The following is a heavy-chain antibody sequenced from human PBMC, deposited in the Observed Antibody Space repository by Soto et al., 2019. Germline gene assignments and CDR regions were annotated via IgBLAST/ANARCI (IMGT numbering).Heavy chain of an antibody. V-gene: IGHV4-39*01. CDR1: GGSISSSSYY. CDR2: FYYSGST. Sequence: QLQLQESGPGVVKSSETLSLTCTVSGGSISSSSYYWGWIRQPPGKGLEWIGSFYYSGSTYYYSSLKSRVPISGDTSENQISLKLSSVTAADTAVYYCARQVVDGTVTGSGSFDSWGQGTLVTVSS. J-gene: IGHJ4*02. D-gene: IGHD3-10*01. CDR3: ARQVVDGTVTGSGSFDS.